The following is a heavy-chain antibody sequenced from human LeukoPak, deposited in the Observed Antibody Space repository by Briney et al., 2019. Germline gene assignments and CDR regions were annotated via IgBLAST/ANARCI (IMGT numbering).Heavy chain of an antibody. Sequence: GGSLRLSCAASGFTFSSYAMSWVRQAPGKGLEWVSAISGSGGSTYYADSVKGRFTISRDNSKNTLYLQMNSLRAEDTAVYYCAKGSPRWDGYNNWFDPWGQGTLVTVSS. CDR2: ISGSGGST. D-gene: IGHD5-24*01. CDR3: AKGSPRWDGYNNWFDP. J-gene: IGHJ5*02. CDR1: GFTFSSYA. V-gene: IGHV3-23*01.